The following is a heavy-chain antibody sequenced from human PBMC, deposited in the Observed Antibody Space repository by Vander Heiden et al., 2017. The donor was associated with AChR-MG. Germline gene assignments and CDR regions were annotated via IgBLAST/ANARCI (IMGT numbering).Heavy chain of an antibody. Sequence: QVQLVQSGAEVKKPGASVKVSCKASGYTFSGYYMHWVLPAPGQGREWMGRIKPRSGDTNEAQKFQGRVTMTRETSISTAYMELSSLRSDDTAVYYCARDGTGTNAWATRISWLDPWGQGTLVTVSS. CDR3: ARDGTGTNAWATRISWLDP. CDR2: IKPRSGDT. CDR1: GYTFSGYY. V-gene: IGHV1-2*06. J-gene: IGHJ5*02. D-gene: IGHD1-1*01.